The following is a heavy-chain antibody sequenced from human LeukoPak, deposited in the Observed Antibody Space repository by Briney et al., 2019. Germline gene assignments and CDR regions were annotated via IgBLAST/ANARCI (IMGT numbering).Heavy chain of an antibody. D-gene: IGHD5-24*01. CDR3: ARESDLVGDGYNIRRGSDWFDP. V-gene: IGHV1-2*02. CDR2: INPNSGGT. Sequence: GASVKVSCKASGYTFTGYYMHWVRQAPGQGLEWMGWINPNSGGTNYAQKFQGRVTMTRDTSISTAYMELSRLRSDDTAVYYCARESDLVGDGYNIRRGSDWFDPWGQGTLVTVSS. J-gene: IGHJ5*02. CDR1: GYTFTGYY.